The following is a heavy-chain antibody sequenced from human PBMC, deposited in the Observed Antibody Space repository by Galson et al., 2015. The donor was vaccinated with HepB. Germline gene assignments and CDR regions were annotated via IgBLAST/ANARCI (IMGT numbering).Heavy chain of an antibody. CDR1: GFTFSSYN. J-gene: IGHJ3*02. CDR2: ISSSSSMI. Sequence: LRLSCAASGFTFSSYNMNWVRQAPGKGLEWVSYISSSSSMIYYADSVKGRFTISRDNAKNSLFLQMNSLRDEDTAVYYCARDRPPNYGDYEHDAFDIWGQGTMVTVSS. V-gene: IGHV3-48*02. CDR3: ARDRPPNYGDYEHDAFDI. D-gene: IGHD4-17*01.